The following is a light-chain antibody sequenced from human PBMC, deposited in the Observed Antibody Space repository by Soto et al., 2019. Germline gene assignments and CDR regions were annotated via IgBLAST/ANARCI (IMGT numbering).Light chain of an antibody. CDR3: QQYGSSLYT. J-gene: IGKJ2*01. V-gene: IGKV3-20*01. Sequence: EIVLTQSPGTLSLSPGERATISCRASQSVSSSYLAWYQQKPGQAPRLLIYGASSRATGIPDRFSGSGSGTDFTLTISRLDPEDFAVYYCQQYGSSLYTFGQGTKLEIK. CDR1: QSVSSSY. CDR2: GAS.